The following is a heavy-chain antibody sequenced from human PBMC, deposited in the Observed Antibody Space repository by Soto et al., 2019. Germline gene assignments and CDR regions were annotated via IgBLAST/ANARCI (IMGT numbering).Heavy chain of an antibody. V-gene: IGHV2-26*01. Sequence: SGPTLVNPTETLTLTCTVSGFSLSNAGSGVSWIRQPPGKALEWLAHIHSDGAKTYSSSLQSRLTISRDYSRRQVVLTLTKLDPMDTATYYCARMSGLLWFGELLLDYWGQGTLVTVSS. D-gene: IGHD3-10*01. CDR1: GFSLSNAGSG. CDR3: ARMSGLLWFGELLLDY. CDR2: IHSDGAK. J-gene: IGHJ4*02.